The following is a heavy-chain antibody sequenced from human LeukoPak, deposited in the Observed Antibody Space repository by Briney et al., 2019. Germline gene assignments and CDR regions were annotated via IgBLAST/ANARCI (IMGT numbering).Heavy chain of an antibody. CDR3: TRGSSGRRDN. Sequence: GGSLRLSCAASGFTFSNYGIHWVRQAPGKGLEWVAFIQYDGSNKYYADSVKGRFTISRDNSKNTLYLQMNSLRAEDTAVYYCTRGSSGRRDNWGQGTLVTVSA. V-gene: IGHV3-30*02. D-gene: IGHD6-19*01. CDR2: IQYDGSNK. CDR1: GFTFSNYG. J-gene: IGHJ4*02.